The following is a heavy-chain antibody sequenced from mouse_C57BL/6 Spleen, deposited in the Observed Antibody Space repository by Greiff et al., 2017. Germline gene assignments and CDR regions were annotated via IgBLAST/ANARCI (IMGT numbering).Heavy chain of an antibody. D-gene: IGHD6-2*01. V-gene: IGHV5-17*01. J-gene: IGHJ2*01. CDR1: GFTFSDYG. Sequence: EVKLVESGGGLVKPGGSLKLSCAASGFTFSDYGMHWVRQAPEKGLEWVAYISSGSSTIYYADTVKGRFTISRDNAKNTLFLQMTSLRSEDTAMDYCARRGSLLYYFDYWGQGTTLTVSS. CDR3: ARRGSLLYYFDY. CDR2: ISSGSSTI.